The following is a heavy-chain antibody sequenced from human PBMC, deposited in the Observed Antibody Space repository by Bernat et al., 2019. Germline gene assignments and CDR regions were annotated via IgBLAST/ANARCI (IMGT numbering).Heavy chain of an antibody. CDR3: AKDLYSSGWFQTEYYYYGMDV. V-gene: IGHV3-30*18. Sequence: QVQLVESGGGVVQPGRSLRLSCAASGFTFSSYGMHWVRQAPGKGLEWVAVISYDGSNKYYADSVKGRFTISRDNSKNTLYLQMNSLRAEDTAVYYCAKDLYSSGWFQTEYYYYGMDVWGQGTTVTVSS. J-gene: IGHJ6*02. D-gene: IGHD6-19*01. CDR2: ISYDGSNK. CDR1: GFTFSSYG.